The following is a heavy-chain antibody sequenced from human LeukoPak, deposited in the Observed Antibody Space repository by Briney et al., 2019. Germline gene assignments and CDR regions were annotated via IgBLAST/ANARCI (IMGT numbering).Heavy chain of an antibody. CDR2: IYYSGST. CDR1: GGSISSSSYY. Sequence: SKTLSLTCTVSGGSISSSSYYWGWIRQPPGKGLEWIGSIYYSGSTYYNPSLKSRVTISVDTSKNQFSLKLSSVTAADTAVYYCARHPLLSGWPNWFDPWGQGTLVTVSS. D-gene: IGHD6-19*01. V-gene: IGHV4-39*07. CDR3: ARHPLLSGWPNWFDP. J-gene: IGHJ5*02.